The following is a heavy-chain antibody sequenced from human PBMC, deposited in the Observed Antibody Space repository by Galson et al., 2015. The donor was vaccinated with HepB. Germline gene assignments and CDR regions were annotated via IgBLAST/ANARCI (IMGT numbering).Heavy chain of an antibody. D-gene: IGHD7-27*01. Sequence: SLRLSCAASGFTFSDYWMSWVRQAPGKGLEWVANIKPDGSESNYVDSVKGRFTISRDNAKNSLYLQMNSLRAEDTAVYYCARMGTDYWGQGTLVTVS. CDR1: GFTFSDYW. CDR2: IKPDGSES. V-gene: IGHV3-7*01. J-gene: IGHJ4*02. CDR3: ARMGTDY.